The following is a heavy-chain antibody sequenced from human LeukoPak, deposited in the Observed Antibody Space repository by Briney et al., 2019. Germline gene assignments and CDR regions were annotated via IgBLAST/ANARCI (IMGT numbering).Heavy chain of an antibody. Sequence: SETLSLTCTVSGGSISSGGYSWSWIRQHPGKGLEWIGYIYYSGSTYYNPSLKSRVTVSVDTSKNQFSLKLSSVTATDTAVYYCARSGGSGSYSLRYWFDPWGQGTLVTVSS. CDR1: GGSISSGGYS. CDR3: ARSGGSGSYSLRYWFDP. CDR2: IYYSGST. D-gene: IGHD3-10*01. J-gene: IGHJ5*02. V-gene: IGHV4-31*03.